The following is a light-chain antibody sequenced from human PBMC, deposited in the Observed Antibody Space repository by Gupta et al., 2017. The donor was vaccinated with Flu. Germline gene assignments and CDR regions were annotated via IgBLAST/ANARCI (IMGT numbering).Light chain of an antibody. CDR3: SSYVDKYEV. CDR1: SRDGGGYNY. CDR2: EVR. V-gene: IGLV2-8*01. Sequence: SALTQPPSASGSPGQSVTISCTGTSRDGGGYNYFCWYQQHPGKAPNLIIYEVRKRPSGVPVRCSGSTSGNTAALTVAGLQAEDEDDYGCSSYVDKYEVFGGGTKVTVL. J-gene: IGLJ3*02.